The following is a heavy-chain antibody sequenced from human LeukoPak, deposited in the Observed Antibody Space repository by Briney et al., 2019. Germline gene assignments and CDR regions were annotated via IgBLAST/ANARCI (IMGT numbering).Heavy chain of an antibody. V-gene: IGHV1-8*03. CDR2: MNPNSANT. CDR1: GYTFSTYD. J-gene: IGHJ4*02. Sequence: EASVKVSCKTSGYTFSTYDINWLRQAAGQGLEWMGWMNPNSANTGFAQKFQGRAAITRDTSTATAYLELSSLTPEDTAVYYCARAIRYQLLSDYWGQGTLVTVSS. D-gene: IGHD2-2*01. CDR3: ARAIRYQLLSDY.